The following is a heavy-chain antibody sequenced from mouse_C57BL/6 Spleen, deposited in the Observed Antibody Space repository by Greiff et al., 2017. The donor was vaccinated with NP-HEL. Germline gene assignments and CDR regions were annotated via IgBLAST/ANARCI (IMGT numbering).Heavy chain of an antibody. CDR2: IYPSDSET. V-gene: IGHV1-61*01. J-gene: IGHJ2*01. D-gene: IGHD2-4*01. CDR1: GYTFTSYW. CDR3: ARMFYDYDEDY. Sequence: VQLQQPGAELVRPGSSVKLSCKASGYTFTSYWMDWVKQRPGQGLEWIGNIYPSDSETHYNQKFKDKATLTVDKSSSTAYMQRSSLTSEDAAVYYCARMFYDYDEDYWGQGTTLTVSS.